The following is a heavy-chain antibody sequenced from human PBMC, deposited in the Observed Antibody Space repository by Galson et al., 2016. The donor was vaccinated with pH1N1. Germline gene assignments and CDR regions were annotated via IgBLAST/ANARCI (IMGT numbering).Heavy chain of an antibody. CDR3: ARGSGRAIGYHYYMDV. D-gene: IGHD3-10*01. J-gene: IGHJ6*03. V-gene: IGHV1-24*01. CDR1: GYTVTELS. Sequence: VKVSCKVSGYTVTELSMNWVRQAPGKGLEWMGGFDPEGDETVYAQRFEGRLTITADASRSAAYMELSGLRSNDTAVYYCARGSGRAIGYHYYMDVWGKGTPVIVSS. CDR2: FDPEGDET.